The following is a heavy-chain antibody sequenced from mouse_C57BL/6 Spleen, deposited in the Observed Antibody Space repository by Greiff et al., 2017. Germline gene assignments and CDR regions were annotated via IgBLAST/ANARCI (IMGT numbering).Heavy chain of an antibody. V-gene: IGHV1-53*01. CDR1: GYTFTSYW. CDR3: ARRHYCGSYYFDY. J-gene: IGHJ2*01. D-gene: IGHD1-2*01. CDR2: INPSNGGT. Sequence: VKLQQPGTELVKPGASVKLSCKASGYTFTSYWMHWVKQRPGQGLEWIGNINPSNGGTNYNEKFKSKATLTVDKSSSTAYMQLSRLTSEDSAVYYCARRHYCGSYYFDYWGQGTTLTVSS.